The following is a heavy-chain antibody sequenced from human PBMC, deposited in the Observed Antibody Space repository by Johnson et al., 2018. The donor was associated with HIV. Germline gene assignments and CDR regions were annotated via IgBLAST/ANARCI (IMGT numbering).Heavy chain of an antibody. CDR1: GFTFSNYG. CDR2: INWNGGSI. J-gene: IGHJ3*02. CDR3: ARAASDAFDI. Sequence: VQLVESGGGLVQPGGSLRLSCTASGFTFSNYGMHWVRQAPGKGLEWVSGINWNGGSIGYADSVKGRFTISRDNAKNSLYLQMNSLGDEDTAVYYCARAASDAFDIWGQGTMVTVSS. V-gene: IGHV3-20*04.